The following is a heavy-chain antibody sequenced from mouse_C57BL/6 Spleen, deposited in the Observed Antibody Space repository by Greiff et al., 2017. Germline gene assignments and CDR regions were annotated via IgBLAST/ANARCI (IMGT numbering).Heavy chain of an antibody. Sequence: EVKLMESGGGLVKPGGSLKLSCAASGFTFSDYGMHWVRQAPEKGLEWVAYISSGSSTIYYADTVKGRFTISRDNAKNTLFLQMTSLRSEDTAMYYCARGDYSNYDYYAMDYWGQGTSVTVSS. D-gene: IGHD2-5*01. CDR3: ARGDYSNYDYYAMDY. CDR1: GFTFSDYG. J-gene: IGHJ4*01. CDR2: ISSGSSTI. V-gene: IGHV5-17*01.